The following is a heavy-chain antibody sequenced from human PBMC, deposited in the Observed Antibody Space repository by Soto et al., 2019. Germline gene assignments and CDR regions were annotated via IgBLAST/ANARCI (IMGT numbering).Heavy chain of an antibody. CDR1: GGTFSSYA. D-gene: IGHD6-13*01. J-gene: IGHJ6*02. CDR2: IIPIFGTA. Sequence: QVQLVQSGAEVKKPGSSVKVSCKASGGTFSSYAISWVRQAPGQGLEWMGGIIPIFGTANYAQKFQGRVTITADESTSTAYMELSSLRSEDTAVYYCARGTPRGSSSWYADPYYYYYYGMDVWGQGTTVTVSS. V-gene: IGHV1-69*01. CDR3: ARGTPRGSSSWYADPYYYYYYGMDV.